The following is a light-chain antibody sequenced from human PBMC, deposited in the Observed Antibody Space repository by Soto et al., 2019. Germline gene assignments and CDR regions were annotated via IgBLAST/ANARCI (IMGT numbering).Light chain of an antibody. CDR1: QSINSW. CDR2: DAS. CDR3: QQYNSSPEA. Sequence: IQIPQSPSTRPAPVGDRVTITCRDSQSINSWLAWYQQKPGKAPNPLIYDASSLKSGVPSRFSGSGSGTEFTLTISSLQPDDFATYYCQQYNSSPEAFGQGTKVEIK. J-gene: IGKJ1*01. V-gene: IGKV1-5*01.